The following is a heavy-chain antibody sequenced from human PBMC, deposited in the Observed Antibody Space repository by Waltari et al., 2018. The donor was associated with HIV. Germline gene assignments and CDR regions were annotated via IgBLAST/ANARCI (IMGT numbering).Heavy chain of an antibody. CDR1: EGAFIGHS. J-gene: IGHJ4*02. CDR2: VIPVAGTA. Sequence: QFKLWQSGAEVKKPGSSVPISCKPSEGAFIGHSFNWVRQAPGQGLEWMGRVIPVAGTANKAQRFQDRVTITADKITTTVYMELRSLRLDDTAMYYCASARETMGVDFDSWGQGTPVTV. CDR3: ASARETMGVDFDS. V-gene: IGHV1-69*08. D-gene: IGHD3-10*01.